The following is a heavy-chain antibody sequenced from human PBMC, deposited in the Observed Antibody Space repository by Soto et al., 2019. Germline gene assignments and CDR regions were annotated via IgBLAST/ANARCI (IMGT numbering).Heavy chain of an antibody. Sequence: PSETLSLTCTVSGGSISDSNDHWGWIRQPPGKGLEWIGYIYYSGSTNYNPSLKSRVTISVDTSKNQFSLKLSSVTAADTAVYYCAREGGSGSYYTNWFDPWGQGTLVTVSS. D-gene: IGHD3-10*01. V-gene: IGHV4-61*05. CDR3: AREGGSGSYYTNWFDP. CDR1: GGSISDSNDH. CDR2: IYYSGST. J-gene: IGHJ5*02.